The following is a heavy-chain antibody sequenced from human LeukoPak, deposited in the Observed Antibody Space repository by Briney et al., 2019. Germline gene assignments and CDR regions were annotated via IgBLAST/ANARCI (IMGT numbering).Heavy chain of an antibody. Sequence: ETLSLTCAVYGGSFSGYYWSWIRQPPGKGLEWVSAISGSGGSTYYADSVKGRFTISRDNSKNTLYLQMNSLRAEDTAVYYCAKSLSFTNYWGQGTLVTVSS. J-gene: IGHJ4*02. CDR3: AKSLSFTNY. V-gene: IGHV3-23*01. CDR2: ISGSGGST. D-gene: IGHD3-16*01. CDR1: GGSFSGYY.